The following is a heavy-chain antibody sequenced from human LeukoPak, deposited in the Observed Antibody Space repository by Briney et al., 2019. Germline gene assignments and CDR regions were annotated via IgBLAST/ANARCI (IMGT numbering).Heavy chain of an antibody. CDR2: INHSGST. CDR1: GGSFSGYY. V-gene: IGHV4-34*01. CDR3: ARAHNTAMMDY. Sequence: SETLSLTCAVYGGSFSGYYWSWIRQPPGKGLEWIGEINHSGSTNYNPSLKSRVTISVDTSKNQFSLKLSSVTAADTAVYYCARAHNTAMMDYWGQGTLVTVSS. J-gene: IGHJ4*02. D-gene: IGHD5-18*01.